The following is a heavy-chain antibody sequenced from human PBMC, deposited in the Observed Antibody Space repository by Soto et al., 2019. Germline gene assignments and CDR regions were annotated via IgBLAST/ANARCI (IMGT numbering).Heavy chain of an antibody. V-gene: IGHV1-69*02. CDR2: IIPMFEIV. Sequence: SVKVSCKASGDTFSRYSISWVRQAPGQGLEWMGRIIPMFEIVNFAQKFQDRVTITADKSTSTAYMELSSLRSEDTAVYFCARIYYYASGSHEYYYYGMDIWGQGTTVTVSS. D-gene: IGHD3-10*01. J-gene: IGHJ6*02. CDR1: GDTFSRYS. CDR3: ARIYYYASGSHEYYYYGMDI.